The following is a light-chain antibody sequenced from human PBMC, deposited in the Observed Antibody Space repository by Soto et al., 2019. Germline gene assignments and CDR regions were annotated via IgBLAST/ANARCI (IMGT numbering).Light chain of an antibody. Sequence: EIVLTQSPGTLSLSPGERATLSCRASQSISATCLAWFQQKPGQPPRLLIYAASSRATGIPDRFSGSASGTDFTLTISRLQPEDFAVFYCQQYGNSPSFGGGTKVEIK. J-gene: IGKJ4*01. CDR3: QQYGNSPS. CDR1: QSISATC. V-gene: IGKV3-20*01. CDR2: AAS.